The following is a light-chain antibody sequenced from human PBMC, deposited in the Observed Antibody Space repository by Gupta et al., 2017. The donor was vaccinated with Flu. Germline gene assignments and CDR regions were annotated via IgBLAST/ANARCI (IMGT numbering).Light chain of an antibody. CDR1: QSINNW. J-gene: IGKJ2*01. Sequence: PSTLSAPVGDRVTITCRASQSINNWLAWFQQRPGKAPRLLIYKASTLESGVPSRFSGSGSGTEFTLTISSLQPDDFATYYCQQDNNYLYTFGQGTKLEI. CDR2: KAS. V-gene: IGKV1-5*03. CDR3: QQDNNYLYT.